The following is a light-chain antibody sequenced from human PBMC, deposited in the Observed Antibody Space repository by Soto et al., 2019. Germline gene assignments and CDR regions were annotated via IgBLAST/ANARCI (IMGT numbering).Light chain of an antibody. Sequence: EIVLTQSPGTLSLSPGERATLSCRASQSVSSNYLAWYQQKPGQAPRLVIYGASNRATGIPDRFSGSVSGTDFTLTISRLEPEDFTVYYCHHYETFGQGTKVDIK. CDR2: GAS. V-gene: IGKV3-20*01. J-gene: IGKJ1*01. CDR3: HHYET. CDR1: QSVSSNY.